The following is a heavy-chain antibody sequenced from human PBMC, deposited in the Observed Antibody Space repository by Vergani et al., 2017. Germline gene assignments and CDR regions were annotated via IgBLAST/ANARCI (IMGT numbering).Heavy chain of an antibody. D-gene: IGHD2-2*01. CDR2: ISGSGGST. Sequence: EVQLLESGGGLVQPGGSLRLSCAASGFTFSSYAMSWVRQAPGKGLEWVSAISGSGGSTYYADSVKGRFTISRENAKNTLYLQMNSLRAEDTAVYDGAKDKRLGYCSSTSCYGMEVWGQGTTVTVSS. CDR3: AKDKRLGYCSSTSCYGMEV. J-gene: IGHJ6*02. CDR1: GFTFSSYA. V-gene: IGHV3-23*01.